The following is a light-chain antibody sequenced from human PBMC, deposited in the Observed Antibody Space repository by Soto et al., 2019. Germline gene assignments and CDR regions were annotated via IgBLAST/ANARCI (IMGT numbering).Light chain of an antibody. CDR1: SSDVGGYNF. CDR2: EVT. Sequence: QSALTQPPSASGSPGQSVTISCTRTSSDVGGYNFVSWYQQHPGKAPKLMIYEVTKRPSGVPDRFSGSKSGNTASLTVSGLQAEDEADYYCTSYAGSYTYVVFGGGTKLTVL. J-gene: IGLJ2*01. V-gene: IGLV2-8*01. CDR3: TSYAGSYTYVV.